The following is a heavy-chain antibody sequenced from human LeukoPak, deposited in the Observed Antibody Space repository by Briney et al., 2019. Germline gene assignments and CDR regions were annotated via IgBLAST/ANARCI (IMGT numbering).Heavy chain of an antibody. CDR1: GFTFSSYS. V-gene: IGHV3-21*01. Sequence: GGSLRLSCAASGFTFSSYSMNWVRQAPGKGLEWVSSISSSSSYIYYADSVKGRFTISRDNAKNSLYLQMNSLRAEDTAVYYCARERGTWDAFDIWGQGTMVTVSS. D-gene: IGHD1-1*01. J-gene: IGHJ3*02. CDR3: ARERGTWDAFDI. CDR2: ISSSSSYI.